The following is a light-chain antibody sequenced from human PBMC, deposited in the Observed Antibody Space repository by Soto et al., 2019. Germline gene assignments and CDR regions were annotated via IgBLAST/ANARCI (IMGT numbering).Light chain of an antibody. CDR1: QTISTY. J-gene: IGKJ1*01. Sequence: DIQMTQSPSSLSASVGDRVTITCRASQTISTYVNWYQQKPGQAPKLLIYAASTLESGVPSRFSGSGSGRDFTLTISSLQPEDFATYYCQQSHNTPPGWTFGQGTKVEIK. CDR3: QQSHNTPPGWT. CDR2: AAS. V-gene: IGKV1-39*01.